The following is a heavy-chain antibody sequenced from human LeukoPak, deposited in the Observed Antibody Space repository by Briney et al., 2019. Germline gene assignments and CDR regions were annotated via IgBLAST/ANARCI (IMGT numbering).Heavy chain of an antibody. J-gene: IGHJ4*02. CDR2: IYYSGST. CDR3: ARAGSGTTTYYFDY. Sequence: TLSLTCTVSGGSISSGDYYWSWIRQPPGKGLEWIGYIYYSGSTYYNPSLKSRVTISVDTSKNQFSLKLSSVTAADTAVYYCARAGSGTTTYYFDYWGQGTLATVSS. V-gene: IGHV4-30-4*08. CDR1: GGSISSGDYY. D-gene: IGHD1-7*01.